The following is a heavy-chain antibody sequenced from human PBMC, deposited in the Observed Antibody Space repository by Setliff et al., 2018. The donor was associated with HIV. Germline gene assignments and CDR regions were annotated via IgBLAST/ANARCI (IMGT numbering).Heavy chain of an antibody. Sequence: LRLSCAASGFTFSSYSMNWVRQAPGKGLEWVSSISSSSSYIYYADSVKGRFTISRDNAKNSLYLQMNSLRAEDTALYYCAKDIRHSGYDHFDYWGQGTLVTVSS. CDR1: GFTFSSYS. D-gene: IGHD5-12*01. V-gene: IGHV3-21*04. CDR3: AKDIRHSGYDHFDY. CDR2: ISSSSSYI. J-gene: IGHJ4*02.